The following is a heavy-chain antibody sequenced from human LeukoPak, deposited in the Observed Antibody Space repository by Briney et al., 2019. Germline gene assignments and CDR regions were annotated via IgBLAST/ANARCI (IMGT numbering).Heavy chain of an antibody. D-gene: IGHD3-10*01. V-gene: IGHV4-34*01. CDR2: INHSGST. CDR3: ARGYGSGSYGWFDP. Sequence: SETLSLTCAVYGGSFSGYYWSWVRQPPGKGLEWIGEINHSGSTNYNPSLTSRVTISVDTSKNQFSLKLSSVTAADTAVYYCARGYGSGSYGWFDPWGQGTLVTVSS. J-gene: IGHJ5*02. CDR1: GGSFSGYY.